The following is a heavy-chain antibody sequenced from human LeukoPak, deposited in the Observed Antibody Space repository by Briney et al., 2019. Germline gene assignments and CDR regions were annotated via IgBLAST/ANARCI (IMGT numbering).Heavy chain of an antibody. CDR1: GFTFSNAW. D-gene: IGHD6-13*01. J-gene: IGHJ4*02. CDR3: TTGALIAAAGSTDY. Sequence: PGGSLRLSCAASGFTFSNAWMSWVRQAPGKGLEWVGRIKSKTDGGTTDYAAPVKGRFTILRDDSKNTLYLQMNSLKTEDTAVYYCTTGALIAAAGSTDYWGQGTLVTVSS. CDR2: IKSKTDGGTT. V-gene: IGHV3-15*01.